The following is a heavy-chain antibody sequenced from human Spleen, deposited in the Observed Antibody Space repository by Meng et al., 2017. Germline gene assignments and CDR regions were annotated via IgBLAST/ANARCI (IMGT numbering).Heavy chain of an antibody. J-gene: IGHJ4*02. V-gene: IGHV4-34*01. CDR2: INHSGDT. CDR3: ASLIAAAGTWELYYFDY. CDR1: GVTISGSD. Sequence: GSLRLSCVVSGVTISGSDIHWVRQASGKGLEWIGEINHSGDTNYNAALRSRVTISVDTSKNQFSLTLNSVTAADTAMYYCASLIAAAGTWELYYFDYWGQGTLVTVSS. D-gene: IGHD6-13*01.